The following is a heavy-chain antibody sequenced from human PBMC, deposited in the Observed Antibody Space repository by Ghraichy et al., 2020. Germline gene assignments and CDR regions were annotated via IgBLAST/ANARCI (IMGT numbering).Heavy chain of an antibody. Sequence: TLSLTCTVSGGSINTNTFYWGWIRQPPGKGLEWIGSVYYSGNAYYNPSLKSRVTISIDTSKNQFSLKLTSVTAADTATYYCARLPRVTPILFYFDDWGQGTLVTVSS. J-gene: IGHJ4*02. V-gene: IGHV4-39*01. CDR2: VYYSGNA. D-gene: IGHD2-21*02. CDR1: GGSINTNTFY. CDR3: ARLPRVTPILFYFDD.